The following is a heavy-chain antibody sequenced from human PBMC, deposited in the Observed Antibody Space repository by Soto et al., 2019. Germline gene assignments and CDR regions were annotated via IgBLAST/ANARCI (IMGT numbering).Heavy chain of an antibody. D-gene: IGHD5-12*01. J-gene: IGHJ4*02. CDR1: GYTFTSYD. V-gene: IGHV1-8*01. Sequence: ASVKVSCKASGYTFTSYDINWVRQATGQGLEWMGWMNPNSGNTGYAQKFQGRVTMTRNTSISTAYMELSSLRSEDTAVYYCARGTRWLQSRIFDYWGQGTLVTVSS. CDR2: MNPNSGNT. CDR3: ARGTRWLQSRIFDY.